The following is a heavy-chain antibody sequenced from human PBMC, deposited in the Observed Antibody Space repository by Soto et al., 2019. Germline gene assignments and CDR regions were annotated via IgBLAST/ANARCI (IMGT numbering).Heavy chain of an antibody. CDR2: IVVGGGNT. D-gene: IGHD2-2*01. CDR1: GFSFSISA. V-gene: IGHV1-58*01. J-gene: IGHJ4*02. CDR3: ANDIIVIPCAKGFDY. Sequence: GASVKVSCKASGFSFSISAVHWVRQARGQRLEWIGWIVVGGGNTNYAQKFQERVTITRDMSTSTAYMELSSLRSEDTAVYYCANDIIVIPCAKGFDYWGQGALVTVSS.